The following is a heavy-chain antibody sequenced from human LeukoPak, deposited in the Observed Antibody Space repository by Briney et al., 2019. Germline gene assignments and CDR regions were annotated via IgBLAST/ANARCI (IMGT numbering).Heavy chain of an antibody. D-gene: IGHD6-13*01. CDR1: GFTFSSYG. V-gene: IGHV3-23*01. Sequence: GGSLRLSCAASGFTFSSYGMSWVRQAPGKGLEWVTAISGSGGSTYYADSVKGRFTISRDNSKNTLFLQMNSLRAEDTAVYYCAKDRTQQIAKFDYWGQGTLVTDSS. J-gene: IGHJ4*02. CDR3: AKDRTQQIAKFDY. CDR2: ISGSGGST.